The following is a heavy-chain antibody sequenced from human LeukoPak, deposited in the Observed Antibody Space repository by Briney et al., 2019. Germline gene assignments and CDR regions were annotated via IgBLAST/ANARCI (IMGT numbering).Heavy chain of an antibody. CDR2: IYYSGST. D-gene: IGHD3-10*01. Sequence: PSETLSLTCTVSGGSISSYYWSWIRQPPGKGLEWIGYIYYSGSTNYNPSLKSRVTISVDTSKNQFSLRLSSVTAADTAVYYCASSTYYYGPGDYWGQGTLVTVSS. CDR1: GGSISSYY. CDR3: ASSTYYYGPGDY. V-gene: IGHV4-59*01. J-gene: IGHJ4*02.